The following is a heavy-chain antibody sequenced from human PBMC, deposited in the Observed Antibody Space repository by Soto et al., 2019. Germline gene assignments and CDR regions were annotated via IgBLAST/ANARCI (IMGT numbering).Heavy chain of an antibody. Sequence: SVKVSCKASGGTFSSYSISWVRQAPGQGLEWMGGIIPIFGTANYAQKFQGRVTITADESTSTAYMELSSLRSEDTAVYYCARDKGIAARPNYFDYWGQGTLVTVSS. CDR3: ARDKGIAARPNYFDY. D-gene: IGHD6-6*01. V-gene: IGHV1-69*13. J-gene: IGHJ4*02. CDR2: IIPIFGTA. CDR1: GGTFSSYS.